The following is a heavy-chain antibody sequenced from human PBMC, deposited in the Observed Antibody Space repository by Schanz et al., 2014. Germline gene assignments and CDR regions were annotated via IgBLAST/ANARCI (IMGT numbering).Heavy chain of an antibody. CDR3: ARVHHYDPSGWGYFDY. D-gene: IGHD3-22*01. CDR1: GFTVSSNH. V-gene: IGHV3-66*01. Sequence: EGQLAESGGGLVHPGGSLRLSCAVSGFTVSSNHMSWVRQAPGKGLEWVSVIYSGIGAYYADSVKDRFTVSRDNSKNTVYLQMNRLRAEDTAVYYCARVHHYDPSGWGYFDYWGQGALVTASS. J-gene: IGHJ4*02. CDR2: IYSGIGA.